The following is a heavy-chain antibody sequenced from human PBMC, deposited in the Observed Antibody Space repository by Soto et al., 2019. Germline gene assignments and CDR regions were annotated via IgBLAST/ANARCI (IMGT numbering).Heavy chain of an antibody. D-gene: IGHD3-22*01. V-gene: IGHV1-69*12. Sequence: QVQLVQSGAEVKKPGSSVKVSCKPSGGSFSNYAISWVRQAPGQGLEWMGGIIPIFATANYAQKFQGRVTITADASTHTAYMEFNSLRSEDTAVYYCARDAFYYDGPTGVYYFDYWGQGTLVTVSS. J-gene: IGHJ4*02. CDR2: IIPIFATA. CDR1: GGSFSNYA. CDR3: ARDAFYYDGPTGVYYFDY.